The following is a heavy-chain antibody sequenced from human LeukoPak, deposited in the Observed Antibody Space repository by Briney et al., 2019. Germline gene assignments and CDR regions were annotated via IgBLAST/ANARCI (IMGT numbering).Heavy chain of an antibody. Sequence: GASVKVSCKAFGYTFTSNYMHWVRQAPGQGPEWMGVISPSGGSTTYAQKFQGRVTMTRNTSISTAYMELSSLRSEDTAVYYCARVSVRQWLYYYYYYMDVWGKGTTVTISS. J-gene: IGHJ6*03. CDR3: ARVSVRQWLYYYYYYMDV. CDR1: GYTFTSNY. D-gene: IGHD6-19*01. V-gene: IGHV1-46*01. CDR2: ISPSGGST.